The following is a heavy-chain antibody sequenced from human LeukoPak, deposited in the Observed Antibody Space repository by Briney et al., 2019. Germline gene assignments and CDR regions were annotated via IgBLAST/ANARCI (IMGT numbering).Heavy chain of an antibody. D-gene: IGHD6-19*01. Sequence: SVKVSCKAFGGTFSSYAISWVRQAPGQGLEWMGRIIPILGIANYAQKFQGRVTITADKSTSTAYMELSSLRSEDTAVYYCARVVAVAGTNWFDPWGQGTLVTVSS. V-gene: IGHV1-69*04. CDR2: IIPILGIA. CDR1: GGTFSSYA. J-gene: IGHJ5*02. CDR3: ARVVAVAGTNWFDP.